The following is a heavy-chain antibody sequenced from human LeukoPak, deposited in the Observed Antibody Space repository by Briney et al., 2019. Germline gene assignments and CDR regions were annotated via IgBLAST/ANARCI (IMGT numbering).Heavy chain of an antibody. Sequence: PSETLSLTCTVSGGSISSYYWSWIRQPPGKGLEWIGYIYYSGSTNYNPSLKSRVTISVDTSKNQFSLKLSSVTAADTAVHYCARDRIAAAGYNWFDPWGQGTLVTVSS. V-gene: IGHV4-59*01. CDR2: IYYSGST. CDR1: GGSISSYY. J-gene: IGHJ5*02. CDR3: ARDRIAAAGYNWFDP. D-gene: IGHD6-13*01.